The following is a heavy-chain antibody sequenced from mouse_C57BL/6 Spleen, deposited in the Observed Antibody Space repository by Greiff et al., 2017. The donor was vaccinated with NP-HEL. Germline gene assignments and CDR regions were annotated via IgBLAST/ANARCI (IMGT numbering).Heavy chain of an antibody. Sequence: QVQLQQPGAELVKPGASVKLSCKASGYTFTSYWMHWVKQRPGQGLEWIGMIHPNSGSTNYNEKFKSKATLTVDKSSSTAYMQLSSLTYEDAAVYYCARDGDTTVVEGAMDYWGQGTSVTVSS. CDR1: GYTFTSYW. D-gene: IGHD1-1*01. CDR2: IHPNSGST. CDR3: ARDGDTTVVEGAMDY. J-gene: IGHJ4*01. V-gene: IGHV1-64*01.